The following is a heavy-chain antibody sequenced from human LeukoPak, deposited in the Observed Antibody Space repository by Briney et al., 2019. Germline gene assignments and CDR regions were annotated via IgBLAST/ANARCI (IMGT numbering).Heavy chain of an antibody. CDR1: GYTFTSYD. J-gene: IGHJ5*02. D-gene: IGHD6-13*01. CDR2: MNPNSGNT. V-gene: IGHV1-8*01. CDR3: ARGSIAAAGTGVNWFDP. Sequence: VASVKVSCKASGYTFTSYDINWVRQATGQGLEWMGWMNPNSGNTGYAQKFQGRVTMTRDTSISTAYMELSSLRSEDTAVYYCARGSIAAAGTGVNWFDPWGQGTLVTVSS.